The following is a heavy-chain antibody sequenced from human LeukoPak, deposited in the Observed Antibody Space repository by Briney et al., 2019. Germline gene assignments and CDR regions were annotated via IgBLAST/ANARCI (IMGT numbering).Heavy chain of an antibody. J-gene: IGHJ4*02. V-gene: IGHV4-30-4*01. Sequence: PSQTLSLTCTVSGGSISSGDYYWSWIRQPPGKGLEWIGYIYYSGSTYYNPSLKSRVTISVDTSKNQFSLKLSSVAAADTAVYYCARDRSSGDLFDYWGQGTLVTVSS. D-gene: IGHD4-17*01. CDR3: ARDRSSGDLFDY. CDR1: GGSISSGDYY. CDR2: IYYSGST.